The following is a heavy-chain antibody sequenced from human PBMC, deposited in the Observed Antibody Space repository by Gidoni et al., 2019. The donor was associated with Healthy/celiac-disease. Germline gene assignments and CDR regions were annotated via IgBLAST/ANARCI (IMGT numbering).Heavy chain of an antibody. CDR3: ARDPPDYYYSSGPTGSWFDP. V-gene: IGHV1-69*01. Sequence: QVQLVQSGAEVKKPGSSVKVSCKASGGTFSSYAISWVRQAPGQGLEWMGGIIPIFGTANYAQKFQGRVTITADESTSTAYMELSSLRSEDTAVYYCARDPPDYYYSSGPTGSWFDPWGQGTLVTVSS. D-gene: IGHD3-22*01. CDR2: IIPIFGTA. CDR1: GGTFSSYA. J-gene: IGHJ5*02.